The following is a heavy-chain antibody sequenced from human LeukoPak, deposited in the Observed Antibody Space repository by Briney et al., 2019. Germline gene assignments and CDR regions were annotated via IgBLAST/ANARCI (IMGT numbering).Heavy chain of an antibody. Sequence: GGSLRLSCAASGFTFSDYYMNWVRQAPGKGLEWVSYISGSGTTIDYADSVKGRFTISRDNAKNSLYLQMNSLRAEDTAVYYCARDMELRYFDWLPSEGCFDYWGQGTVVTVSS. D-gene: IGHD3-9*01. CDR2: ISGSGTTI. CDR1: GFTFSDYY. V-gene: IGHV3-11*01. J-gene: IGHJ4*02. CDR3: ARDMELRYFDWLPSEGCFDY.